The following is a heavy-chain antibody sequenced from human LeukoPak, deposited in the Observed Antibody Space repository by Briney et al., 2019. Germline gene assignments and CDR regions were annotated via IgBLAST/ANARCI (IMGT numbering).Heavy chain of an antibody. V-gene: IGHV3-7*01. J-gene: IGHJ3*02. CDR2: IKQDGSEK. D-gene: IGHD3-16*01. CDR1: GFTFSSYW. Sequence: GGSLRLSCAASGFTFSSYWMRWVRQAPGRGLEWVANIKQDGSEKYYVDSVKGRFTISRDNAKNSLYLQMNRLRGEDTAVYYCASGPGEDAFDIWGQGTMVTVSS. CDR3: ASGPGEDAFDI.